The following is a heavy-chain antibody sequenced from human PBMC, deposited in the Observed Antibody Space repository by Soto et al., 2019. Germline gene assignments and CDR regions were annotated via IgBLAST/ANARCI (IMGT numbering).Heavy chain of an antibody. CDR1: GFTFSDYY. CDR2: ISSSSSYT. CDR3: ARDYDPHLGAFDI. J-gene: IGHJ3*02. V-gene: IGHV3-11*06. D-gene: IGHD5-12*01. Sequence: QVQLVESGGGLVKPGGSLRLSCAASGFTFSDYYMSWIRQTPGKGLEWVAYISSSSSYTNYAESVKGRFTISRDNAKNSLYLQMNSLRAEDTAAYYCARDYDPHLGAFDIWGQGTIVTVSS.